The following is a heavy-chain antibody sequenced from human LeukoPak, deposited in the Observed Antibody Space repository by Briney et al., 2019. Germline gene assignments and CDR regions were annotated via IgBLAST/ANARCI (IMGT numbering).Heavy chain of an antibody. CDR3: ARGHYYYGSGSYGNFDY. J-gene: IGHJ4*02. V-gene: IGHV1-2*04. CDR1: GYTFTGYY. D-gene: IGHD3-10*01. CDR2: INPNSGGT. Sequence: ASVKVSCKASGYTFTGYYMHWVRQAPGQGLEWMGWINPNSGGTNYAQKVQGWVTMTRDTSISTAYMELSRLRSDDTAVYYCARGHYYYGSGSYGNFDYWGQGTLVTVSS.